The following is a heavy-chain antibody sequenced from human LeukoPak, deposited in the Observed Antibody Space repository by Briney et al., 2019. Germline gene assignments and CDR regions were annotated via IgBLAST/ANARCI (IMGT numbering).Heavy chain of an antibody. CDR1: GGSISSYY. V-gene: IGHV4-59*01. CDR2: IYYSGST. D-gene: IGHD6-19*01. Sequence: SETLSLTCTVSGGSISSYYWSWIRQPPGKGLEWIGYIYYSGSTNYNPSLKSRVTISVDTSKNQFSLKLSSVTAADTAVYYCARERGWYPHDAFDIWGQGTMVTVSS. CDR3: ARERGWYPHDAFDI. J-gene: IGHJ3*02.